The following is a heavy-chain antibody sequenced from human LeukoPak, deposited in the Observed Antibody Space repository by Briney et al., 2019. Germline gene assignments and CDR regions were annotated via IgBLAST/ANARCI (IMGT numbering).Heavy chain of an antibody. CDR3: ARDCWDDYYDSSGYPPGWFDP. Sequence: GASVKVSCKASGYTFTSYGISWVRQAPGQGLEWMGWISAYNGNTNYAQKLQGRVTMTTDTSTSTAYMELRSLRSDDTAVYYCARDCWDDYYDSSGYPPGWFDPWGQGTLVTVSS. J-gene: IGHJ5*02. CDR1: GYTFTSYG. V-gene: IGHV1-18*01. CDR2: ISAYNGNT. D-gene: IGHD3-22*01.